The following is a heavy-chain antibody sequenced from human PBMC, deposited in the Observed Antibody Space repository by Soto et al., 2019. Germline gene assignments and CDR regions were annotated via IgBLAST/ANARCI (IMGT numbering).Heavy chain of an antibody. V-gene: IGHV5-10-1*01. CDR3: ARLRLVTYYHGMDA. J-gene: IGHJ6*02. CDR2: IDPRDSYT. Sequence: PGKGLKWMGRIDPRDSYTNYSPSFQGHVTISADKSISTAYLQWSSLKASDTAMYYCARLRLVTYYHGMDASGQGTTVSVSS. D-gene: IGHD6-19*01.